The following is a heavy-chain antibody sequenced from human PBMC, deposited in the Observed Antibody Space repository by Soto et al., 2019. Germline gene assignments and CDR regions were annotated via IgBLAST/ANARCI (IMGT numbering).Heavy chain of an antibody. Sequence: ASVKVSCKASGFTFTSSAVQWVRQARGQRLEWIGWIVVGSGNTNYAQKFQERVTITRDMSTSTAYMELSSLRSEDTAVYYCAADGVYYDILTGRSQSFDYRGKGTLVTVSS. CDR3: AADGVYYDILTGRSQSFDY. J-gene: IGHJ4*02. CDR2: IVVGSGNT. CDR1: GFTFTSSA. V-gene: IGHV1-58*01. D-gene: IGHD3-9*01.